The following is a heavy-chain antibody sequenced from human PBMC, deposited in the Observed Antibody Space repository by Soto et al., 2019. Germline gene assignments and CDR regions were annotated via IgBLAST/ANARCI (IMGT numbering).Heavy chain of an antibody. CDR2: ISGNSGTT. D-gene: IGHD6-13*01. Sequence: EVQLLESGGGLVQPGGSLRLSCAASGFTFSNYAMTWVRQAPGTGLEWVSFISGNSGTTYSPDSVKGRFTISRDNSKSTLYLQMNSLRAEETAVYYCAKASSISWGVFDYWGQGTLITVSS. CDR1: GFTFSNYA. J-gene: IGHJ4*02. CDR3: AKASSISWGVFDY. V-gene: IGHV3-23*01.